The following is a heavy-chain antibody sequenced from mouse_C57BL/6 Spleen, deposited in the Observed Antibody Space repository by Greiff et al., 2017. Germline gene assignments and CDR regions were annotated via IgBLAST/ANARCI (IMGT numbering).Heavy chain of an antibody. J-gene: IGHJ3*01. CDR1: GFTFSDYG. CDR3: ARVDYGSWFAY. CDR2: ISSGSSTI. V-gene: IGHV5-17*01. D-gene: IGHD1-1*01. Sequence: DVHLVESGGGLVKPGGSLKLSCAVSGFTFSDYGMHWVRQAPEKGLGWVAYISSGSSTIYYADTVKGRFTIPRGNAKNTLYLQMTSLRSGDTAMYYCARVDYGSWFAYWGQGTLVTVSA.